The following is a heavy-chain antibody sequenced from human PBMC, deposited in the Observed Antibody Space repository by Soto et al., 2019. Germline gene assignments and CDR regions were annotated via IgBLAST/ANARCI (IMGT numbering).Heavy chain of an antibody. CDR2: ISPSGDVA. CDR3: ARQLERRVGAASH. Sequence: QVQLAESGGGLVKSGGSLTLSCSTSGFFFTDYFMSWIRQAPGKGLEWVSYISPSGDVAHYADSVKGRFTISRDNTKNSLFLLMSSLRDDDTAVYYCARQLERRVGAASHWGQGTRVSVSS. D-gene: IGHD1-26*01. J-gene: IGHJ4*02. V-gene: IGHV3-11*01. CDR1: GFFFTDYF.